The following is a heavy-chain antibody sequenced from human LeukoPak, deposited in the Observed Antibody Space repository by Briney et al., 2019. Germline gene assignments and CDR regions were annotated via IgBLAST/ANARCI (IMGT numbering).Heavy chain of an antibody. Sequence: GGSLRLPCPASGFPFSSYGMHWVRQAPGKGQEGGAFIRYDGSNKYYADSVKGRFTISRDNSKNTLYLQMNSLRAEDTAVYYCAKEYSSFFDYWGQGTLVTVSS. J-gene: IGHJ4*02. D-gene: IGHD6-19*01. CDR1: GFPFSSYG. CDR3: AKEYSSFFDY. V-gene: IGHV3-30*02. CDR2: IRYDGSNK.